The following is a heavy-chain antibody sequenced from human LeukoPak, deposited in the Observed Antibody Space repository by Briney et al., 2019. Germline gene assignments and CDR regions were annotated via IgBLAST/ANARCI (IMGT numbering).Heavy chain of an antibody. V-gene: IGHV4-59*01. CDR1: GGSISSYY. CDR2: IYYSGST. CDR3: ARGGTRPYYYYYYGMDV. Sequence: SETLSLTCTVSGGSISSYYWSWIRQPPGKGLEWIGYIYYSGSTNHNPSLKSRVTISVDTSKNQFSLKLSSVTAADTAVYYCARGGTRPYYYYYYGMDVWGQGTTVTVSS. D-gene: IGHD2-2*01. J-gene: IGHJ6*02.